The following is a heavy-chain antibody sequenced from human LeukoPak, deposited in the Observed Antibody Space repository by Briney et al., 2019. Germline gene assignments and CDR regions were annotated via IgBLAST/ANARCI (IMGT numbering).Heavy chain of an antibody. J-gene: IGHJ4*02. CDR3: ARSHYYDSSGPYYYFDY. CDR2: IFTSGGT. CDR1: GGSVSSTSYS. V-gene: IGHV4-61*02. Sequence: PSQTLSLTCSVSGGSVSSTSYSWSWIRQPPGKGLEWIGRIFTSGGTNYNPSLKSRVTISVDTSKNQFSLKLSSVTAADTAVYYCARSHYYDSSGPYYYFDYWGQGTLVIVSS. D-gene: IGHD3-22*01.